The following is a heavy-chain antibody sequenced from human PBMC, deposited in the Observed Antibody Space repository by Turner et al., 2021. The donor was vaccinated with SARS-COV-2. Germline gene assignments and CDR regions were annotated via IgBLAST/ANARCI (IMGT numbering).Heavy chain of an antibody. CDR3: AKVVSPYCSGGNCYAAPVGY. V-gene: IGHV3-30*18. D-gene: IGHD2-15*01. J-gene: IGHJ4*02. CDR1: GFTFRFYG. CDR2: MSDDGSNK. Sequence: QVQLQLSGSGVGLPGRSVSLSRSVSGFTFRFYGMHWVRQATGKGLEGVAVMSDDGSNKNYGGSVKGRFTISRDKFTNTLDLEMNRLRAEVTAVYYCAKVVSPYCSGGNCYAAPVGYWGQGTLVTVSS.